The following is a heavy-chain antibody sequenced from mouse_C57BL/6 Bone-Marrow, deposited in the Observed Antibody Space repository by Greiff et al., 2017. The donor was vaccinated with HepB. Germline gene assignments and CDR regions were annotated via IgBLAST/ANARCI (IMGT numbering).Heavy chain of an antibody. CDR3: ARGDLFYAMDY. CDR1: GYAFSSYW. Sequence: QVQLQQSGAELVKPGASVKISCKASGYAFSSYWMNWVKQRPGKGLEWIGQIYPGDGDTNYNGNFKGKATLTADKSSSTAYMQLSSLTSEDSAVYFCARGDLFYAMDYWGQGTSVTVSS. J-gene: IGHJ4*01. V-gene: IGHV1-80*01. D-gene: IGHD1-1*01. CDR2: IYPGDGDT.